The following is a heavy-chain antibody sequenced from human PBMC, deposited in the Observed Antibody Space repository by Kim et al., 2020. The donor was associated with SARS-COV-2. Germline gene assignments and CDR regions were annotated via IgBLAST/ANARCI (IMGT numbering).Heavy chain of an antibody. J-gene: IGHJ4*02. Sequence: SETLSLTCTVSGGSISSYYWSWIRQPAGKGLEWIGRIYTSGSTNYNPSLKSRVTMSVDTSKNQFSLKLSSVTAADTAVYYCARAVPTYYYGSGSYFYYFDYWGQGTLVTVSS. CDR1: GGSISSYY. CDR2: IYTSGST. D-gene: IGHD3-10*01. CDR3: ARAVPTYYYGSGSYFYYFDY. V-gene: IGHV4-4*07.